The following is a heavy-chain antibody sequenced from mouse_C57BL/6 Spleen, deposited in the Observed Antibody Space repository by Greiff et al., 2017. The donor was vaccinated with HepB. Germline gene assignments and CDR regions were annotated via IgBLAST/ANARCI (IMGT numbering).Heavy chain of an antibody. V-gene: IGHV5-17*01. CDR2: ISSGSSTI. Sequence: EVKLVESGGGLVKPGGSLKLSCAASGFTFSDYGMHWVRQAPEKGLEWVAYISSGSSTIYYADTVKGRFTISRDNAKNTLFLQMTSLRSEDTAMYYCARPRGYYAMDYWGQGTSVTVSS. J-gene: IGHJ4*01. CDR3: ARPRGYYAMDY. CDR1: GFTFSDYG.